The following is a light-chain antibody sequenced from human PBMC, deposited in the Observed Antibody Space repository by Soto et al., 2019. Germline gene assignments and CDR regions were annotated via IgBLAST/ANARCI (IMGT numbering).Light chain of an antibody. V-gene: IGKV3-20*01. J-gene: IGKJ1*01. CDR2: GAS. Sequence: EIVLTQSPGTLSLSPGERATLSCRASQSVSSSYLAWYQQKPGQAPRLLIYGASSGATGIPDRFSGSGSGTDFTLTISRLEPEDCAVYYCQQYGSSPQTFGQGTKVEIK. CDR3: QQYGSSPQT. CDR1: QSVSSSY.